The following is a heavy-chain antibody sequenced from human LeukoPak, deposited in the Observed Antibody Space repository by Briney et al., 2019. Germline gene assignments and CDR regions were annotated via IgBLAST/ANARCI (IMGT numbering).Heavy chain of an antibody. D-gene: IGHD2-15*01. J-gene: IGHJ4*02. Sequence: GGSLRLSCAASGFTFSSYSMNWVRQAPGKGLEWVSSISSSSSYIYYADSVKGRFTISRDNAKNSLYLQMNSLRAEDTAVYYCARDPAPNYCSGGSCYSTDYWGRGTLVTVSS. CDR1: GFTFSSYS. CDR3: ARDPAPNYCSGGSCYSTDY. CDR2: ISSSSSYI. V-gene: IGHV3-21*01.